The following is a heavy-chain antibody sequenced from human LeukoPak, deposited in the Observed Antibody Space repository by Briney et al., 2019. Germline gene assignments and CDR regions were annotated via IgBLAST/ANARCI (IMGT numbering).Heavy chain of an antibody. V-gene: IGHV4-4*07. CDR1: GGSISSFY. CDR3: ASEYYYDSSGYYSLAI. D-gene: IGHD3-22*01. J-gene: IGHJ4*02. CDR2: IYSSGST. Sequence: SETLSLTCTVSGGSISSFYWSWIRQPAGKALEWIGRIYSSGSTNYNPSLKSRVTMSIDTSKNQFSLKLSSVTAADTAVYYCASEYYYDSSGYYSLAIWGQGTLVTVSS.